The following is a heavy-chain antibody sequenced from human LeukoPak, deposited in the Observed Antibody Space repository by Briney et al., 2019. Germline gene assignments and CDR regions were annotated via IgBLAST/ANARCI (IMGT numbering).Heavy chain of an antibody. CDR1: GYTFTSYG. Sequence: ASVKVSCKASGYTFTSYGISWVRQAPGQGLEWMGWVSAYNGNTNYAQKLQGRVTMTTDTSTSTAYTGRRSLRSGDAAVYYCARGRDSSGYYYLRYYYYYYMDVWGKGTTVTVSS. CDR3: ARGRDSSGYYYLRYYYYYYMDV. V-gene: IGHV1-18*01. J-gene: IGHJ6*03. D-gene: IGHD3-22*01. CDR2: VSAYNGNT.